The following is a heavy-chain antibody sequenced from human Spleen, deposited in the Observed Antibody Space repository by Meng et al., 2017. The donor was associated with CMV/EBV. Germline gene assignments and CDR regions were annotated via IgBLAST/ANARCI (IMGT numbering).Heavy chain of an antibody. Sequence: QVQLMHSAPELKKPWASLKVSCKASGYTFTNYAMNWVRQAPGQGLEWMGWINTNAGVPTYAQDFTGRFVFSLDASVTTAYLQISSLEAEDTAVYYCARFRGSYFFDYWGQGTLVTVSS. CDR3: ARFRGSYFFDY. V-gene: IGHV7-4-1*02. J-gene: IGHJ4*02. D-gene: IGHD1-26*01. CDR1: GYTFTNYA. CDR2: INTNAGVP.